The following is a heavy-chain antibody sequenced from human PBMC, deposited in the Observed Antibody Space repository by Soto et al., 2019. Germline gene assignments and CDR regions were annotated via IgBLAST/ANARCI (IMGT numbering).Heavy chain of an antibody. J-gene: IGHJ4*02. D-gene: IGHD6-13*01. CDR2: IYPGDSDT. V-gene: IGHV5-51*01. CDR1: GYSFTSYW. CDR3: ARLLDAPIAAAGTGDY. Sequence: GGALKISCKGSGYSFTSYWIGWVRQMPGKGLEWMGIIYPGDSDTRYSPSFQGQVTISADKSISTAYLQWSSLKASDTAMYYCARLLDAPIAAAGTGDYWGQGTLVTVSS.